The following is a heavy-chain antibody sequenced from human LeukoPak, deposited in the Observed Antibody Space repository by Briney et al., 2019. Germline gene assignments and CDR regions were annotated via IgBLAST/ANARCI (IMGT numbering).Heavy chain of an antibody. CDR3: ARTSGYDPTNFDY. CDR2: IRYDGSNK. V-gene: IGHV3-30*02. CDR1: GFTFSSYD. D-gene: IGHD5-12*01. Sequence: GGSLRLSCAASGFTFSSYDMHWVRQAPGKGLEWVAFIRYDGSNKYYADSVKGRFTISRDNSKNTLYLQMNSLRAEDTAVYYCARTSGYDPTNFDYWGQGTLVTVSS. J-gene: IGHJ4*02.